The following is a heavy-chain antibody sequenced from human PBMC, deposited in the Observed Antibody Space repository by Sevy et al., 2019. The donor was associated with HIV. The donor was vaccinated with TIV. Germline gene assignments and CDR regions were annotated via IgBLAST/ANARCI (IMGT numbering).Heavy chain of an antibody. CDR1: AFAFASFD. CDR3: TMGRVPNSRSYHFDS. J-gene: IGHJ4*01. D-gene: IGHD1-26*01. CDR2: INDYKGDT. Sequence: ASVKVSCKASAFAFASFDIHWVRQAPGQALEWMGWINDYKGDTNYAQRFQDRVIMTTHRSTRTVYMELRSLTSDDTAVYYCTMGRVPNSRSYHFDSWGQGSLVTVSS. V-gene: IGHV1-18*01.